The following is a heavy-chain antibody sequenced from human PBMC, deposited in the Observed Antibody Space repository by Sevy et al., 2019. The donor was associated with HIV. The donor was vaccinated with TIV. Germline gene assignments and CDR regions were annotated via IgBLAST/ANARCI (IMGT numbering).Heavy chain of an antibody. CDR1: GGSISSSSYY. V-gene: IGHV4-39*01. J-gene: IGHJ2*01. CDR2: VYSTGST. CDR3: ATPRASGWYEGTGGYFDF. D-gene: IGHD6-19*01. Sequence: SETLSLICSVSGGSISSSSYYWGWIRQPPGKGLEWIGSVYSTGSTSYNPSLRSRVTVSADTSKNQLYLTLDSVNAADTAVYYCATPRASGWYEGTGGYFDFWGPGTLVTVSS.